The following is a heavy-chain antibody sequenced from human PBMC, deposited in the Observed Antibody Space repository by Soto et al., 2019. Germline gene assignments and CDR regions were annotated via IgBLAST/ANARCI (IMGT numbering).Heavy chain of an antibody. CDR1: GFTFSSYS. V-gene: IGHV3-21*01. CDR2: ISSGSSYI. D-gene: IGHD3-22*01. J-gene: IGHJ4*02. Sequence: GGSLRLSCAASGFTFSSYSMNWVRQAPGKGLEWVSSISSGSSYIYYADSVKGRFTISRDNAKNSLYLQMNSLRAEDTAVYYSARAYYYDSSGPFDYWGQGTLVTVSS. CDR3: ARAYYYDSSGPFDY.